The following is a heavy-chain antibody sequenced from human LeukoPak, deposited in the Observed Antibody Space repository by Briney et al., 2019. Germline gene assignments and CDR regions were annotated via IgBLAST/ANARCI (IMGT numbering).Heavy chain of an antibody. V-gene: IGHV3-23*01. CDR3: ARDRKYDFWSGPQPYGMDV. D-gene: IGHD3-3*01. Sequence: TGGSLRLSCAASGFTFSNFAMSWVRQAPGKGLEWVSAISGGSGSTYYADSVKGRFTISRDNSKNTLYLQMNRLRAEDTAVYYCARDRKYDFWSGPQPYGMDVWGQGTTVTVSS. CDR1: GFTFSNFA. J-gene: IGHJ6*02. CDR2: ISGGSGST.